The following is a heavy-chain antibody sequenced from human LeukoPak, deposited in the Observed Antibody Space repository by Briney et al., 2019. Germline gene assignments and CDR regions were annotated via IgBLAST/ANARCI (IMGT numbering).Heavy chain of an antibody. CDR2: IKPDGSEK. V-gene: IGHV3-7*01. D-gene: IGHD2-8*01. Sequence: GGSLRLSCAATGLTFSNHWMIWVRQAPGKGLEWVASIKPDGSEKYYVDSVRGRFTISRDNAKNSLYLQMNSLRAEDTAVYYTLTSMGYLGQGTLVTVSS. CDR3: LTSMGY. J-gene: IGHJ4*02. CDR1: GLTFSNHW.